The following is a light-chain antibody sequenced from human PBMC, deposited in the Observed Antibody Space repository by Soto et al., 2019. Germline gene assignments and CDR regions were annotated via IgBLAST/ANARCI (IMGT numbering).Light chain of an antibody. CDR1: SSDVGGYDY. CDR2: DVG. J-gene: IGLJ1*01. CDR3: SSYTGSSTLYV. Sequence: SALTQPASVSGSPGQSITISCTGTSSDVGGYDYVSWYQQHPGEAPKLMIYDVGNRPSGVSNRFSGSRSGNTASLTISGLQAEDEADYYCSSYTGSSTLYVFGAGTKLTVL. V-gene: IGLV2-14*03.